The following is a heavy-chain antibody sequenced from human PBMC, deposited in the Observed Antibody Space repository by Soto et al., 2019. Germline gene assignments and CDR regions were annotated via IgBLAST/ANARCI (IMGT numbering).Heavy chain of an antibody. D-gene: IGHD2-2*01. J-gene: IGHJ6*02. CDR3: ARLQAAMPAAAGMDV. Sequence: GESLKISCKGSGYIFTNSWIGWVRQMPGKGLEWMGIIYPGDSDARYSPSFQGQVTISADKSITTAYLQWSSLTASDTAMYYCARLQAAMPAAAGMDVWGQGTAVTVSS. CDR2: IYPGDSDA. V-gene: IGHV5-51*01. CDR1: GYIFTNSW.